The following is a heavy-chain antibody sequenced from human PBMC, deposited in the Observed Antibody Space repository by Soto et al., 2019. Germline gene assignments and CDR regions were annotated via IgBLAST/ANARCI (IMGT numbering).Heavy chain of an antibody. CDR3: ACLRIAAPPLYYYYGMDV. D-gene: IGHD6-6*01. Sequence: GGSLILSWASSGCPFRSYSMIWVRPAPGKGLEWVSAISGSGGSTYYADSVKGRVTMTRDTSISTAYMELSRLRSDDTAVYYCACLRIAAPPLYYYYGMDVWGQGTTVTLS. V-gene: IGHV3-23*01. CDR2: ISGSGGST. J-gene: IGHJ6*02. CDR1: GCPFRSYS.